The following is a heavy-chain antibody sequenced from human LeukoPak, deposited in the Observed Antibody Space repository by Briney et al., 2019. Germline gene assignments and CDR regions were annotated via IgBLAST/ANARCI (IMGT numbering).Heavy chain of an antibody. V-gene: IGHV5-10-1*01. CDR1: GYXFTGDW. Sequence: GESLKISCNGSGYXFTGDWISWVRQMPGKGLEWMGRIDPSDSHTNYGPSLQGHVTISADKSISTVYLQWNSLKASDTAMYYCARLREDGQIGDYWGQGTLVIVSS. J-gene: IGHJ4*02. D-gene: IGHD3-10*01. CDR2: IDPSDSHT. CDR3: ARLREDGQIGDY.